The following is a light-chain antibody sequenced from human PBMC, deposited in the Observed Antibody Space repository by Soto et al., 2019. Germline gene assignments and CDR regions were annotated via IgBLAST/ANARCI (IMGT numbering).Light chain of an antibody. Sequence: AIQMTQSPSSLSASVGDRVTITCRASQGIRNDLAWYQRKPGKAPKLLIYTASSLQNGVPPRFSGSGSDTVFTLTIDSLQPEDFATYYCLQDNSYSTFGQGTKV. V-gene: IGKV1-6*01. CDR2: TAS. J-gene: IGKJ1*01. CDR1: QGIRND. CDR3: LQDNSYST.